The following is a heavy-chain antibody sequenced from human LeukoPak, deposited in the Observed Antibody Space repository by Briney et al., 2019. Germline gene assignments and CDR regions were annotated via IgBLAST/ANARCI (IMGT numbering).Heavy chain of an antibody. V-gene: IGHV3-7*03. CDR2: IKQDGSEK. CDR3: ARERGSIAAAALGAFDI. D-gene: IGHD6-13*01. CDR1: GFTFSSYW. Sequence: GGSLRLSCAASGFTFSSYWMSWVRQAPGKGLEWVANIKQDGSEKYYVDSVKGRFTISRDNAKNSLYLQMNSLRAEDTAVYYCARERGSIAAAALGAFDIWGQGTMVTVSS. J-gene: IGHJ3*02.